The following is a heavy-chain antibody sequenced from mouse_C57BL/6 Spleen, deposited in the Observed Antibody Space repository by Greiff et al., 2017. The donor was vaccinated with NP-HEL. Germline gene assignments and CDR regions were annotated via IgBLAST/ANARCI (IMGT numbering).Heavy chain of an antibody. J-gene: IGHJ2*01. V-gene: IGHV1-62-2*01. Sequence: VQLQQSGAELVKPGASVKLSCKASGYTFTEYTIHWVKQRSGQGLEWIGWFYPGSGSIKSNEKFKDKATLTADKSSSTVYMEPSRLTSEDSAVYCCARNEDYYGSSSGYVDCWGQGNTLTVSS. CDR2: FYPGSGSI. D-gene: IGHD1-1*01. CDR1: GYTFTEYT. CDR3: ARNEDYYGSSSGYVDC.